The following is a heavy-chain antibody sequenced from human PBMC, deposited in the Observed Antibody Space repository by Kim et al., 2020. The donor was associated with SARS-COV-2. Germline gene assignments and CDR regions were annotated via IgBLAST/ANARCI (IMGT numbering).Heavy chain of an antibody. Sequence: ASVKVSCKASGYTFTSYAMNWVRQAPGQGLEWMGWINTNTGNPTYAQGFTGRFVFSLDTSVSTACLQISSLKAEDTAVYYCARDRVYDYVWGSYRYEGFDYWGQGTLVTVSS. CDR1: GYTFTSYA. D-gene: IGHD3-16*02. CDR3: ARDRVYDYVWGSYRYEGFDY. V-gene: IGHV7-4-1*02. CDR2: INTNTGNP. J-gene: IGHJ4*02.